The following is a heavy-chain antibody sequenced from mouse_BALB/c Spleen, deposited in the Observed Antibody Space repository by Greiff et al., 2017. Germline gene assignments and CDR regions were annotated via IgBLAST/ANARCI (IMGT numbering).Heavy chain of an antibody. V-gene: IGHV1-14*01. CDR3: ARGVITTARGDYYAMDY. CDR2: ISCYNGAT. J-gene: IGHJ4*01. Sequence: SGPELVKPGASVKMSCKASGYTFTSYVMHWVKQKPGQGLEWIGYISCYNGATSYNQKFKGKATFTVDTSSSTAYMQFNSLTSEDSAVYYCARGVITTARGDYYAMDYWGQGTSVTVSS. D-gene: IGHD1-2*01. CDR1: GYTFTSYV.